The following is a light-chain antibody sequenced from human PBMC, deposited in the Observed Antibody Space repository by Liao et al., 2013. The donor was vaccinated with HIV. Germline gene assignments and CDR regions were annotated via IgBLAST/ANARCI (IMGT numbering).Light chain of an antibody. J-gene: IGLJ2*01. CDR1: DIGSRS. Sequence: SYELTQPPSVSVAPGKTARITCGGDDIGSRSVHWYQQRPGQAPALVIYHDSDRPSGIPERFSGFKSGNTATLTISGTQPMDEADYHCQAWDRNTAIFGGGTKLTVL. CDR2: HDS. V-gene: IGLV3-21*01. CDR3: QAWDRNTAI.